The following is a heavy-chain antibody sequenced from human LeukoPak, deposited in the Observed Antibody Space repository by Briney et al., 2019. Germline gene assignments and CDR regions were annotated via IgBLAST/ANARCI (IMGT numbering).Heavy chain of an antibody. CDR2: ISYDGSNK. J-gene: IGHJ4*02. V-gene: IGHV3-30*18. CDR3: AKDRPEYYDILTGYFDY. CDR1: GFTFSSYG. Sequence: RSLRRSCAASGFTFSSYGMHWVRQAPGKGLEWVAVISYDGSNKYYADSVKGRFTISRDNSKNTLYLQMNSLRAEDTAVYYCAKDRPEYYDILTGYFDYWGQGTLVTVSS. D-gene: IGHD3-9*01.